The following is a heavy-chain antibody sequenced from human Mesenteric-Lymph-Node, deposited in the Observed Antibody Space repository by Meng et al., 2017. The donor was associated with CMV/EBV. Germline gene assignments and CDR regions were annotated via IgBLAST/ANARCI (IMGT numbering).Heavy chain of an antibody. V-gene: IGHV4-34*01. CDR3: ARTRLHSSSSDY. J-gene: IGHJ4*02. D-gene: IGHD6-6*01. Sequence: TCAVYGGSFSGYYWSWIRQPPGKGLEWIGEINHSGSTNYNPSLKSRVTISVDTSKNQFSLKLSSVTAADTAVYYCARTRLHSSSSDYWGQGTLVTVSS. CDR1: GGSFSGYY. CDR2: INHSGST.